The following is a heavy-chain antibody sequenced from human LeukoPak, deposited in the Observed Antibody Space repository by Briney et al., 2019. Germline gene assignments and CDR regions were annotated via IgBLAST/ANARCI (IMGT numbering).Heavy chain of an antibody. CDR1: GGSISSSY. Sequence: PSETLSLTCSVSGGSISSSYWSWIRQPPGKGLEWIGTGSIYYNPSLQTRVTISLDTSRNQFSLSLTSVTAADTAVYYCARVLGIGVAGTDWFDPWGQGILVTVSS. CDR3: ARVLGIGVAGTDWFDP. D-gene: IGHD6-19*01. V-gene: IGHV4-59*12. J-gene: IGHJ5*02. CDR2: GSI.